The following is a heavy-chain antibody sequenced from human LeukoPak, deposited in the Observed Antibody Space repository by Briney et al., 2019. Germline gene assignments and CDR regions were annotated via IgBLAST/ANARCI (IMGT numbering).Heavy chain of an antibody. CDR3: ASYEIVGALGRFDP. J-gene: IGHJ5*02. CDR2: INPNSGGT. D-gene: IGHD1-26*01. V-gene: IGHV1-2*02. Sequence: ASVKVSCKASGYTSTGYYMHWVRQAPGQGLEWMGWINPNSGGTKYAQKFQGRVTMTRDTSISTAYMELSSLRSDDTAVYYCASYEIVGALGRFDPWGQGTLVTVSS. CDR1: GYTSTGYY.